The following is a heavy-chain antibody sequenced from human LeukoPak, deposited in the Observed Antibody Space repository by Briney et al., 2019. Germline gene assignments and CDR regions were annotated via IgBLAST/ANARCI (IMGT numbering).Heavy chain of an antibody. J-gene: IGHJ4*02. CDR2: ISGSGGST. Sequence: GGSLRLSCAASGFTFSSYAMSWVRQAPGKGLEWVSAISGSGGSTYYADSVKGRFTISRDNSKNTLYLQMNSLRAEDTAVYYCAKLPAVASTVYYFDYWGQGALVTVSS. V-gene: IGHV3-23*01. CDR3: AKLPAVASTVYYFDY. D-gene: IGHD6-19*01. CDR1: GFTFSSYA.